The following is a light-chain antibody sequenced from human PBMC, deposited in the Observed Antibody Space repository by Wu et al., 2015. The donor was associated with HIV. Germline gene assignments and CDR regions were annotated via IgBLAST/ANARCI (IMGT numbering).Light chain of an antibody. Sequence: EIVLTQFPVTLSLSPGERATLSCRASQSVSSYLAWYQQKPGQAPRLRIYDASNRATGIPARFSGSGSGTDFTLTISSLEPEDSAVYYCQQYATSPHTFGQGTKLEIK. CDR1: QSVSSY. CDR2: DAS. V-gene: IGKV3-11*01. J-gene: IGKJ2*01. CDR3: QQYATSPHT.